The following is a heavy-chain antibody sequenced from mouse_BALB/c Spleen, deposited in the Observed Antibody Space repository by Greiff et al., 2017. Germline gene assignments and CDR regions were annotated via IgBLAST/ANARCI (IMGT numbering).Heavy chain of an antibody. CDR2: VNPYNGGT. V-gene: IGHV1-19*01. Sequence: EVKLQESGPELVKPGASVKMSCKASGYTFTDYYMDWVKQSHGESFEWIGRVNPYNGGTSYNQKFKGKATLTVDKSSSTAYMELNSLTSEDSAVYYCARLDYPLAYWGQGTLVTVSA. J-gene: IGHJ3*01. CDR1: GYTFTDYY. CDR3: ARLDYPLAY. D-gene: IGHD2-4*01.